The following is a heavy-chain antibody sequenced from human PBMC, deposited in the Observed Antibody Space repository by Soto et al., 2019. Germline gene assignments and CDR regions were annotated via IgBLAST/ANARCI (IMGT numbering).Heavy chain of an antibody. CDR1: GYTFTSYD. CDR2: MNPNSGNT. D-gene: IGHD6-6*01. J-gene: IGHJ4*02. V-gene: IGHV1-8*01. CDR3: ARGQGAARPVNP. Sequence: ASVKVSCKASGYTFTSYDIDWVRQATGQGLEWMGWMNPNSGNTGYAQKFQGRVTMTRNTSISTAYMELSSLRSEDTAVYYCARGQGAARPVNPWGQGTLVTVSS.